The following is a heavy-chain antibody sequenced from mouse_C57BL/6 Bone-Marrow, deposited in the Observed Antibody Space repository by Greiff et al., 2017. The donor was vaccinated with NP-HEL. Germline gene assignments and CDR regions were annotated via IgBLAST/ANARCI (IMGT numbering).Heavy chain of an antibody. J-gene: IGHJ2*01. V-gene: IGHV1-82*01. CDR2: IYPGDGDT. D-gene: IGHD1-1*01. CDR3: ARFATVVATWDY. CDR1: GYAFSSSW. Sequence: VQLQQSGPELVKPGASVKISCKASGYAFSSSWMNWVKQRPGKGLEWIGRIYPGDGDTNYNGKFKGKATLTADKSSSTAYMQLSSLTSEDSAVYFCARFATVVATWDYWGQGTTLTVSS.